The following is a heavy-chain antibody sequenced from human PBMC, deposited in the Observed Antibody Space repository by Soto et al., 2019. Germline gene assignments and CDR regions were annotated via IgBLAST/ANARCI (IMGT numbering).Heavy chain of an antibody. CDR2: INHSGST. CDR3: ARGTVIRQWPPTYYFDY. D-gene: IGHD6-19*01. CDR1: VGAFSGFY. Sequence: ETLSRPCAVYVGAFSGFYWSWIRQPPGKGLEWIGEINHSGSTNYNPSLKSRVTISVDTSKNQFSLKLSSVTAADTAVYYCARGTVIRQWPPTYYFDYWGQGTLVTVSS. J-gene: IGHJ4*02. V-gene: IGHV4-34*01.